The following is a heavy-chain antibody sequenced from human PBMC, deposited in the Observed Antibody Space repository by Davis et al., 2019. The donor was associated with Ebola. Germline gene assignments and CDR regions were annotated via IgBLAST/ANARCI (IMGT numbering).Heavy chain of an antibody. CDR3: ARWADIVLTGYDHYYYGMDV. CDR1: GFTFSSYS. J-gene: IGHJ6*04. V-gene: IGHV3-21*04. Sequence: GGSLRLSCAASGFTFSSYSMNWVRQAPGKGLEWVSSISSSSSYIYYADSVKGRFTISRDNAKNSLYLQMNSLRAEDTAVYYCARWADIVLTGYDHYYYGMDVWGKGTTVTVSS. D-gene: IGHD3-9*01. CDR2: ISSSSSYI.